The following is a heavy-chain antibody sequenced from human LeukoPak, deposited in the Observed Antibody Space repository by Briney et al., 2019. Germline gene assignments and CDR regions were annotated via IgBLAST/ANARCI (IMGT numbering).Heavy chain of an antibody. D-gene: IGHD2-2*01. CDR2: ISGSGRST. J-gene: IGHJ4*02. CDR1: GFTFKSYA. CDR3: AKDLEDIVVVPAAVTYSSSSNFDY. V-gene: IGHV3-23*01. Sequence: GGSLRLSCAASGFTFKSYAMSWVRQAPGKRLEWVSTISGSGRSTYYANSVKGRFTISRDNSKNTLNLQMNSLRAEDTAVYYCAKDLEDIVVVPAAVTYSSSSNFDYWGQGTLVTVSS.